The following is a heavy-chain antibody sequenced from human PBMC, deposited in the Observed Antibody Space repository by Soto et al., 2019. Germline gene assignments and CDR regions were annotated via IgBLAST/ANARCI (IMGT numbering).Heavy chain of an antibody. V-gene: IGHV1-2*02. CDR3: ARGIPSGVGSKIFWSGYFPPH. D-gene: IGHD3-3*01. J-gene: IGHJ4*02. CDR1: GYTFTGYY. CDR2: INPNSGGT. Sequence: ASVKVSCKASGYTFTGYYMHWVRQAPGQGLEWMGWINPNSGGTNYAQKFQGRVTMTRDTSISTAYMELSRLRSDDTAVYYCARGIPSGVGSKIFWSGYFPPHWGQGTLVTVSS.